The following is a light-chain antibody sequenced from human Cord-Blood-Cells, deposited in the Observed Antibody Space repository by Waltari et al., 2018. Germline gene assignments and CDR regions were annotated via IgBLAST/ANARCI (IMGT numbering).Light chain of an antibody. CDR3: QQYNSYSWT. V-gene: IGKV1-5*01. CDR1: QSISSW. CDR2: DAS. Sequence: DIQMPQSASTLSASVGERVTITCRAIQSISSWLAWDQQKPGKAPKLLIYDASSLESGVPSRFSGSVSGTEFTLTISSLQPDDVATYYCQQYNSYSWTFGQGTKVEIK. J-gene: IGKJ1*01.